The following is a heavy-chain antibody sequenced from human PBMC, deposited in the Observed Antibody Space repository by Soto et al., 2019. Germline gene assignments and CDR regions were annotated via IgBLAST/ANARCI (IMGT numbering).Heavy chain of an antibody. J-gene: IGHJ5*02. D-gene: IGHD3-22*01. Sequence: PSETLSLTCTVSDGSISPYYWSWIRQPPGKGLEWIGYIYYAGTTTYNPSLKSRVSISVDTSKNEVSLKLTSVTAADTAVYYCARLVGYYQALGSWGKGTVVTVSS. CDR3: ARLVGYYQALGS. CDR2: IYYAGTT. V-gene: IGHV4-59*08. CDR1: DGSISPYY.